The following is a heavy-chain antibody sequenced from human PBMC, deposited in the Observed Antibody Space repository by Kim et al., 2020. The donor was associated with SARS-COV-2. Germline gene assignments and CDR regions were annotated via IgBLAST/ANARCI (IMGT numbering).Heavy chain of an antibody. CDR1: GGSISSSSYY. J-gene: IGHJ4*02. Sequence: SETLSLTCTVSGGSISSSSYYWGWIRQPPGKGLEWIGSIYYSGSTYYNPSLKSRVTISVDTSKNQFSLKLSSVTAADTAVYYCARLGGSSGWYGRVDYWGQGTLVTVSS. CDR3: ARLGGSSGWYGRVDY. V-gene: IGHV4-39*01. CDR2: IYYSGST. D-gene: IGHD6-19*01.